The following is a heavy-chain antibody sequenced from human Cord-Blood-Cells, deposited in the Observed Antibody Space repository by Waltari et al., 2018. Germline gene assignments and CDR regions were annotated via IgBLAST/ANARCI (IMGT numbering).Heavy chain of an antibody. J-gene: IGHJ4*02. CDR2: ISSSSSYI. CDR1: GSTFSSSS. CDR3: ARGVVGDYFDY. D-gene: IGHD3-10*01. Sequence: EVQLVESGGGLVKPGGSLRLSCAASGSTFSSSSMNWVRQAPGKGLEWVSSISSSSSYIYYADSVKGRFTISRDNAKNSLYLQMNSLRAEDTAVYYCARGVVGDYFDYWGQGTLVTVSS. V-gene: IGHV3-21*01.